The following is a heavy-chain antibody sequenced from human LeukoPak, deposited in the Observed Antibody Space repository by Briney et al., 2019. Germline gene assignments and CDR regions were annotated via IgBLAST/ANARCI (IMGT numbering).Heavy chain of an antibody. CDR2: VHHTGRA. CDR3: ARVTVVTAINADYMDV. V-gene: IGHV4-39*07. Sequence: SETLSLTCTVSGDSISGSNYHWGRIRQPPGKGLEWLGTVHHTGRAFYNPSLRGRTTVSVDTSKNQFSLKLSSVTAADTAVCYCARVTVVTAINADYMDVWGKGTTVTVSS. D-gene: IGHD2-21*02. CDR1: GDSISGSNYH. J-gene: IGHJ6*03.